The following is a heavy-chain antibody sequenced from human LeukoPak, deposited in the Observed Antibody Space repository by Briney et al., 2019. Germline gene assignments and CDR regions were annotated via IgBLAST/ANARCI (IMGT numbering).Heavy chain of an antibody. CDR2: ISAYNGNT. CDR3: ARDPSYGDYSAAFDI. V-gene: IGHV1-18*01. D-gene: IGHD4-17*01. Sequence: ASVKVSCKASGYTFTSYGISWVRQAPGQGLEWMGWISAYNGNTNYAQKLQGRVTMTTDTSTSTAYMELRSLRSDDTAVYYCARDPSYGDYSAAFDIWGQGTMVTVSS. J-gene: IGHJ3*02. CDR1: GYTFTSYG.